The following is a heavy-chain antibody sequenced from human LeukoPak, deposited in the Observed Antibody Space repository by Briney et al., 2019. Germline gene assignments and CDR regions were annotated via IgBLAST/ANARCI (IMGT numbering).Heavy chain of an antibody. CDR3: ARVRVVPAAISYYYYGMDV. Sequence: PGGSLRLSCAASGFTFSRYWMSWVRQAPGKGLEWVANINQDGSEKHFVDAVKGRFTISRDNAKNSLYLQMNSLRAEDTAVYYCARVRVVPAAISYYYYGMDVWGQGTTVTVSS. CDR1: GFTFSRYW. J-gene: IGHJ6*02. CDR2: INQDGSEK. V-gene: IGHV3-7*01. D-gene: IGHD2-2*01.